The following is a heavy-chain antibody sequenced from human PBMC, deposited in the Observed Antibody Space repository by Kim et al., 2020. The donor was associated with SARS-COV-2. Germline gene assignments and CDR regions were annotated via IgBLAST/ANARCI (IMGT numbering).Heavy chain of an antibody. CDR1: GFTFDNYA. V-gene: IGHV3-43*02. J-gene: IGHJ3*01. D-gene: IGHD2-8*01. CDR3: VKSKKISWCNKGLSAFD. CDR2: IRGDGSTT. Sequence: GGSLRLSCGASGFTFDNYAMYWLRQVPGKGLEWVALIRGDGSTTFYADSVKGRFTVSRDNCNNSLYLQMKSLTPEDTALYYCVKSKKISWCNKGLSAFD.